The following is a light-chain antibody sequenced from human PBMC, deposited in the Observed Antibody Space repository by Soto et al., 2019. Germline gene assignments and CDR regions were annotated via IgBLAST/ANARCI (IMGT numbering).Light chain of an antibody. CDR3: QQFCSSPRFT. CDR1: QSINNRY. J-gene: IGKJ3*01. CDR2: AAS. Sequence: EIVLTQSPGTLSLSPGERATLSCRASQSINNRYLAWYQQKPGQAPRLLIYAASSRATGIPDRFSGSGSGKDFTLTISRLEPADFVVYYCQQFCSSPRFTFGPGTKVDIK. V-gene: IGKV3-20*01.